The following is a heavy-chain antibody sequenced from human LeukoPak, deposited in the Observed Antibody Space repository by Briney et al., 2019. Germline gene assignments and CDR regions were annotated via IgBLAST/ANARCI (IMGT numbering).Heavy chain of an antibody. CDR2: FDPEDGET. CDR1: GYTLTELS. D-gene: IGHD5-12*01. CDR3: ATLLPRYGGYIFDY. V-gene: IGHV1-24*01. J-gene: IGHJ4*02. Sequence: ASVKVSCKVCGYTLTELSMHCVRQAPGKGLEWMGRFDPEDGETIYAQKFQGRVTMTEDTSTDTAYMELSSLRSEDTAVYYCATLLPRYGGYIFDYWGQGTLVTVSS.